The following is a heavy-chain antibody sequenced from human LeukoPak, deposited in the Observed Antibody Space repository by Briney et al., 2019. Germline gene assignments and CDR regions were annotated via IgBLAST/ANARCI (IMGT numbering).Heavy chain of an antibody. J-gene: IGHJ6*02. V-gene: IGHV1-2*02. Sequence: ASVKVSCKASGHTFAGYYMHWVRQAPGQGLEWMGWINPNSGGTNYAQKFQDRVTMTRDTSISTAYMELSRLRSDDTAVYYCARDIAAGTGYYYGMDVWGQGTTVTVSS. CDR3: ARDIAAGTGYYYGMDV. CDR1: GHTFAGYY. CDR2: INPNSGGT. D-gene: IGHD6-13*01.